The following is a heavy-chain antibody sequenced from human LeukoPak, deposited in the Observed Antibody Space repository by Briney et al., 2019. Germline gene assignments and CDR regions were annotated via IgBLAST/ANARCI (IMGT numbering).Heavy chain of an antibody. Sequence: SEALSLTCAVYGGSFSGYYWSWIRQPPGKGLEWIGKINHSGSTNYNPSLKSRVTISVDTSKNQFSLKLSSVTAADTAIYYCGAVAAIRSYYGMDVWGKGTTVTVSS. J-gene: IGHJ6*04. D-gene: IGHD2-2*02. V-gene: IGHV4-34*01. CDR3: GAVAAIRSYYGMDV. CDR1: GGSFSGYY. CDR2: INHSGST.